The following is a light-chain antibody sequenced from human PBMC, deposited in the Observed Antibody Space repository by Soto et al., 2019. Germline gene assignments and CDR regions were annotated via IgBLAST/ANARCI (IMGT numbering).Light chain of an antibody. J-gene: IGKJ4*01. CDR1: QSVLYSSNNENY. V-gene: IGKV4-1*01. CDR3: QQYYSTPLT. Sequence: DIVMTQSPDSLAVSLGERATINCRSSQSVLYSSNNENYLAWYQQKAGQPPKLLIYWASTRESGVPDRFSGSGSGTDFTLSISSLQAEDVAVYYCQQYYSTPLTFGGVTKVDIK. CDR2: WAS.